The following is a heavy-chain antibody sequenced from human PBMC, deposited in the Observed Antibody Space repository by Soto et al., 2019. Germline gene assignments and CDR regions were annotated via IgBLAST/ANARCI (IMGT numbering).Heavy chain of an antibody. CDR2: IVVGSGNT. V-gene: IGHV1-58*02. CDR3: AAGSNMNFDWLLEANFDY. Sequence: GASVKVSCKASGGGNLRDYRTTWVRQARGQRLEWIGWIVVGSGNTNYAQKFQERVTITRDMSTSTAYMELSSLRSEDTAVYYCAAGSNMNFDWLLEANFDYWGQGTMVTVSS. CDR1: GGGNLRDYR. J-gene: IGHJ4*02. D-gene: IGHD3-9*01.